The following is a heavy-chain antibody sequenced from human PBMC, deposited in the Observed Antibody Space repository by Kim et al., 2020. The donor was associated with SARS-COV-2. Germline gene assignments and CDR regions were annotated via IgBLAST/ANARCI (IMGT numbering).Heavy chain of an antibody. J-gene: IGHJ4*02. D-gene: IGHD3-10*01. CDR1: GYTFTSYA. Sequence: ASVKVSCKASGYTFTSYAMHWVRQAPGQRLEWMGWINAGNGNTKYSQKFQGRVTITRDTSASTAYMELSSLRSEDTAVYYCARGGLYGSGRTYYDYWGQGTLVTVSS. CDR3: ARGGLYGSGRTYYDY. V-gene: IGHV1-3*01. CDR2: INAGNGNT.